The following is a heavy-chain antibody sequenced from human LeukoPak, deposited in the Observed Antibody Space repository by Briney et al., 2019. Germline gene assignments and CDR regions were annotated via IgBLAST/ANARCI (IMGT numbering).Heavy chain of an antibody. D-gene: IGHD2-21*02. V-gene: IGHV1-18*01. J-gene: IGHJ4*02. CDR2: ISAYNGNT. CDR1: GYTFTSYG. CDR3: ARDHSPYVVVTALGDTPKGD. Sequence: ASVKVSCKASGYTFTSYGISWVRQAPGQGLEWMGWISAYNGNTNYAQKLQGRVTMTTDTSTSTAYMELRSLRSDDTAVYYCARDHSPYVVVTALGDTPKGDWGQGTLVTVSS.